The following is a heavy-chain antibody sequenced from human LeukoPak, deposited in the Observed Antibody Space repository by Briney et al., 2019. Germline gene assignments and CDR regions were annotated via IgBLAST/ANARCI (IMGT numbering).Heavy chain of an antibody. D-gene: IGHD2-15*01. CDR3: ARDPTQGYYYYYMDV. Sequence: ASVKVSCKASGYTFTSYDINWVRQATGQGLEWMGWMNPNSGNTGYAQKFQGRVTITRDTSASTAYMELSSLRSEDMAVYYCARDPTQGYYYYYMDVWGKGTTVTVSS. CDR1: GYTFTSYD. V-gene: IGHV1-8*03. J-gene: IGHJ6*03. CDR2: MNPNSGNT.